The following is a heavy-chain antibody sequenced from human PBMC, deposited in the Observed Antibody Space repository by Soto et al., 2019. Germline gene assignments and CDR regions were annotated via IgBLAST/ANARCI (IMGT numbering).Heavy chain of an antibody. CDR3: AGFPTNCFDP. J-gene: IGHJ5*02. CDR2: IYYSWST. V-gene: IGHV4-59*01. CDR1: GGSISSYY. Sequence: SETLSLTCTVSGGSISSYYWSGIRQPPGEGLEWIGYIYYSWSTNYNPSLKSRVTISVDTSKNQFSLKLSSVTAADTGVYYCAGFPTNCFDPWGQGTLVPVSS.